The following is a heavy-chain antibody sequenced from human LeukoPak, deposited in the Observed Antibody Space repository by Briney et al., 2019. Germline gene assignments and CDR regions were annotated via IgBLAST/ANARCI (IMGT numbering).Heavy chain of an antibody. J-gene: IGHJ6*03. Sequence: ASVKVSCKASGYTFTGYYMHWVRQAPGQGLEWMGWINPNSGGTNYAQKFQGRVTMTRDTSISTAYMELSRLRSDDTAVYYCAREAAAGIFDYYYYMDVWGKGTTVTVSS. CDR1: GYTFTGYY. D-gene: IGHD6-13*01. CDR2: INPNSGGT. CDR3: AREAAAGIFDYYYYMDV. V-gene: IGHV1-2*02.